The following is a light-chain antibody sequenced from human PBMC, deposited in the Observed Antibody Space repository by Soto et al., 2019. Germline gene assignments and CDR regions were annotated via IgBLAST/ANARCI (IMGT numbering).Light chain of an antibody. V-gene: IGKV1-39*01. CDR2: AIS. CDR3: QQTDSLPLT. Sequence: DIQMTQSPSSLSASVGGRVTITCRASQSITNYLNWYQQKPGKAPKLLIYAISNLQSGVPSRFSGGGSGTDFTLTISSLQPEDFATFYCQQTDSLPLTFGQGTRLEIK. CDR1: QSITNY. J-gene: IGKJ5*01.